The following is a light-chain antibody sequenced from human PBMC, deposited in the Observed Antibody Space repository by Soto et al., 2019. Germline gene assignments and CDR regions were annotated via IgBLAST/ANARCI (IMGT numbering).Light chain of an antibody. CDR2: GAF. J-gene: IGKJ2*01. V-gene: IGKV3-15*01. CDR3: LQYNDWPFT. Sequence: EIVMTQSPATLSVSPGEGATLSCKASQSVSSKLAWYQQKPGQAPRVLIYGAFTRATGIPARFSGSGSGTEFTLTISSLQSEDFAVYYCLQYNDWPFTSGHGTKLEIK. CDR1: QSVSSK.